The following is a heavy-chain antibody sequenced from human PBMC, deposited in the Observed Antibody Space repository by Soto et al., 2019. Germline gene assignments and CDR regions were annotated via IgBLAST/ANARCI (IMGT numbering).Heavy chain of an antibody. D-gene: IGHD3-3*01. Sequence: QITLNESGPTVVRPTEPLTLTCRFSGFSLTTSGVGVGWIRQSPGTAPEWLALLYWDDDTRFSASLKSRLTITKDTSKNQVVLTVSDLDPTDTATYYCAHRVLRTVFGLVTTTAIYFDFWGQGTPVAVSS. CDR2: LYWDDDT. CDR3: AHRVLRTVFGLVTTTAIYFDF. V-gene: IGHV2-5*02. J-gene: IGHJ4*02. CDR1: GFSLTTSGVG.